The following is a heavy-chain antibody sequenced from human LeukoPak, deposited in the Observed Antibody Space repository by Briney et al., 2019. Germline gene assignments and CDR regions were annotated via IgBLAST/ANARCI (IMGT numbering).Heavy chain of an antibody. CDR1: GFTFSSYW. CDR3: ARGTGHTSISY. Sequence: QTGGSLRLSCAASGFTFSSYWMSWVRQAPGKGLEWVSYISSSGSTIYYADSVKGRFTISRDNAKNSLYLQMNSLRAEDTAVYYCARGTGHTSISYWGQGTLVTVSS. J-gene: IGHJ4*02. D-gene: IGHD2-21*02. CDR2: ISSSGSTI. V-gene: IGHV3-48*04.